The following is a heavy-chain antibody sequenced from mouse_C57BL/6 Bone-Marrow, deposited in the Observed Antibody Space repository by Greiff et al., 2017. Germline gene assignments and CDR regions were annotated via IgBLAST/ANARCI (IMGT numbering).Heavy chain of an antibody. V-gene: IGHV1-55*01. CDR2: IYPGSGST. D-gene: IGHD1-1*01. CDR1: GYTFTSYW. Sequence: QVQLQQPGAELVQPGASVKMSCKASGYTFTSYWITWVKQRPGQGLEWIGDIYPGSGSTNYTEKFKSKATLTVDTSSSTAYMQLSSLTSEDSAVYYCAIDGIYYYGSSPYWGQGTTLTVSS. CDR3: AIDGIYYYGSSPY. J-gene: IGHJ2*01.